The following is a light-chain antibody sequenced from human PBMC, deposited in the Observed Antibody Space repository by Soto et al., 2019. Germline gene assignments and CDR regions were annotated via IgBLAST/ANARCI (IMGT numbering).Light chain of an antibody. CDR2: GAS. Sequence: EIVVTQSPATLSVSPWERATLSCMASQSVSSNLAWYQQKPGQAPRLLIYGASTRATGIPARFSGSGSGTDFTLTISSLEPEDFAVYYCQQRSNWPLTFGQGTRLEIK. V-gene: IGKV3-15*01. CDR3: QQRSNWPLT. CDR1: QSVSSN. J-gene: IGKJ5*01.